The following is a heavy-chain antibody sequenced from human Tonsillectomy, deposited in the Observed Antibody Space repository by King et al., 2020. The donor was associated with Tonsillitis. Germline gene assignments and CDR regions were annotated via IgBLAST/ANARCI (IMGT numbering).Heavy chain of an antibody. J-gene: IGHJ3*01. Sequence: VQLVESGGGLVRPGGSLRLSCITSGFTFSTYDMNWVRQAPGQGLEWVSSIRSTGRDIFYADSVKGRFTISRDNAKSSSYLQMNSLRAEDAAVYYCAKDKGATYFDTSRGAFDPWGQGTMGTVSS. V-gene: IGHV3-21*01. CDR3: AKDKGATYFDTSRGAFDP. CDR2: IRSTGRDI. CDR1: GFTFSTYD. D-gene: IGHD3-9*01.